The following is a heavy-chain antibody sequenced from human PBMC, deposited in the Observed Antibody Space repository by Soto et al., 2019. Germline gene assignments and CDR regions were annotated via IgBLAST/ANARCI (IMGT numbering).Heavy chain of an antibody. V-gene: IGHV3-23*01. CDR3: AKLCCGARFDY. CDR1: GFTFSSYA. D-gene: IGHD3-16*01. CDR2: ISGSGGST. J-gene: IGHJ4*02. Sequence: GGSLRLSCAASGFTFSSYAMSWVRQAPGKGLEWVSAISGSGGSTYYADSVKGRFTISRDNSKNTLYLQMTSLRAVDTAVYYCAKLCCGARFDYWGQGTLVTVSS.